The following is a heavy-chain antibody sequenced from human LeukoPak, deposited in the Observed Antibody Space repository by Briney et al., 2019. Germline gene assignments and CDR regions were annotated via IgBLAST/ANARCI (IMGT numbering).Heavy chain of an antibody. CDR2: MNPNSGNT. CDR3: AKGDCVWGSYRSEYNWFDP. J-gene: IGHJ5*02. Sequence: GASVKVSCKASGYTFTSYDINWVRQATGQGLEWMGWMNPNSGNTGYAQKFQGRVTMTRNTSISTAYMELSSLRSEDTAVYYCAKGDCVWGSYRSEYNWFDPWGQGTLVTVSS. D-gene: IGHD3-16*02. V-gene: IGHV1-8*01. CDR1: GYTFTSYD.